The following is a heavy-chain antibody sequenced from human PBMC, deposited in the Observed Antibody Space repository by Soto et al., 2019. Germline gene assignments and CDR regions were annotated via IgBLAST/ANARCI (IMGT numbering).Heavy chain of an antibody. V-gene: IGHV1-3*01. CDR1: GYTFTSYA. Sequence: QVQLVQSGAEVKKPGASVKVSCKASGYTFTSYAIHWVRQAPGQRLEWMGWINAGNGNTKYSQKFQDRVTITRDASASTAYMELSSLRSEDTAVYYCARDLGGWPDYWGQGTLVTVSS. CDR3: ARDLGGWPDY. J-gene: IGHJ4*02. D-gene: IGHD6-19*01. CDR2: INAGNGNT.